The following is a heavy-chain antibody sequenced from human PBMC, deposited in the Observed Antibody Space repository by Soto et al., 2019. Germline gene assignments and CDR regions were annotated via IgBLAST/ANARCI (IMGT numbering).Heavy chain of an antibody. Sequence: QVQLVQSGGGVVKPGRSLRLSCAASGFTFSSYVTHWVRQAPGKGLEWVAAISHDGSNKYYADSVKGRFTISRDNSKDTLYLQMNSMRSEDTPVYYCAKGGPDCARTICYLLVAFDIWGQGTMVTVSS. V-gene: IGHV3-30*18. J-gene: IGHJ3*02. D-gene: IGHD2-2*01. CDR3: AKGGPDCARTICYLLVAFDI. CDR2: ISHDGSNK. CDR1: GFTFSSYV.